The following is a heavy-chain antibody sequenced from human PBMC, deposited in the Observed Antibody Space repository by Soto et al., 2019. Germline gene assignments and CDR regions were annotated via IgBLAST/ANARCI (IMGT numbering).Heavy chain of an antibody. CDR2: ISAYNGNT. V-gene: IGHV1-18*01. J-gene: IGHJ4*02. CDR1: GYTFTSYG. Sequence: QVQLVQSGAEVKKPGASVKGSCKASGYTFTSYGISWVRQAPGQGLEWMGWISAYNGNTNYAQKLQGRVTMTTDTSTSTAYMELRSLRSDDTAVYYCARSTRFLEWQSSSTNIDYWGPGTLVTVSS. D-gene: IGHD3-3*01. CDR3: ARSTRFLEWQSSSTNIDY.